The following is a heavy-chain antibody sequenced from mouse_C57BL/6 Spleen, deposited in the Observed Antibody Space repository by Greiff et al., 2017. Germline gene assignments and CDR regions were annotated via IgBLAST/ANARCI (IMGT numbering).Heavy chain of an antibody. CDR1: GYTFTSYG. V-gene: IGHV1-81*01. D-gene: IGHD2-5*01. J-gene: IGHJ1*03. CDR2: IYPRSGNT. CDR3: ARSYYSNYEYFDV. Sequence: QVQLKESGAELARPGASVKLSCKASGYTFTSYGISWVKQRTGQGLEWIGEIYPRSGNTYYNEKFKGKATLTADKSSSTAYMELRSLTSEDSAVYFCARSYYSNYEYFDVWGTGTTVTVSS.